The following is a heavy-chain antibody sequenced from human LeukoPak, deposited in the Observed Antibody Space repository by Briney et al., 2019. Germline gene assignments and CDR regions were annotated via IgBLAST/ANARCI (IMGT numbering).Heavy chain of an antibody. CDR1: GFTVSRNY. CDR2: IYSGGST. D-gene: IGHD3-22*01. V-gene: IGHV3-53*01. CDR3: ARALYYYDSSGYMDY. Sequence: PGGSLRLSCAASGFTVSRNYMSWVRQAPGKGLEWVSVIYSGGSTKYADSVKGRFTISRDNSKNTLYLQMNSLRAEDTAMYYCARALYYYDSSGYMDYWGQGTLVTVSS. J-gene: IGHJ4*02.